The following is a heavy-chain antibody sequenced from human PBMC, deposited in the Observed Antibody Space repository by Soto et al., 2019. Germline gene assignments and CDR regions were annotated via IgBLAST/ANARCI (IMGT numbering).Heavy chain of an antibody. CDR1: GGSVNIFTYY. CDR3: TRGGDAYKNGH. J-gene: IGHJ4*02. V-gene: IGHV4-61*01. D-gene: IGHD2-21*01. CDR2: IHYSGST. Sequence: SDTLSLTCTVRGGSVNIFTYYWSWIRQPPGKGLEWIGFIHYSGSTNYNPSLKSRVTMSVDTSKNQFSLKLTSVNAADTAVYYCTRGGDAYKNGHWGQGTLVTVSS.